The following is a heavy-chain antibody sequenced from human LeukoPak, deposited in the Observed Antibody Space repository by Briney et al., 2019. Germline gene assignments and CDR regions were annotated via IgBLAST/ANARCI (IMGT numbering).Heavy chain of an antibody. CDR1: GGSISSYY. CDR3: ARAPLRDSSGYYYFYFDY. Sequence: SETLSLTCTVSGGSISSYYWSWIRQPPGKGLEWIGYIYYSGSTNYNPSLKSRVTISVDTSKNQFSLKLSSVTAADTAVYYCARAPLRDSSGYYYFYFDYWRQGSLVTVSS. D-gene: IGHD3-22*01. V-gene: IGHV4-59*01. CDR2: IYYSGST. J-gene: IGHJ4*02.